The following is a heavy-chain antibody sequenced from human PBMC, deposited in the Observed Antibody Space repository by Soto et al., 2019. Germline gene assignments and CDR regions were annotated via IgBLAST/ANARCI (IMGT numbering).Heavy chain of an antibody. CDR3: ARTFASAGNDY. CDR1: GYTFTSYR. D-gene: IGHD6-13*01. J-gene: IGHJ4*02. CDR2: INLSGGST. V-gene: IGHV1-46*01. Sequence: QVQLVQSGAEVKKPGASVRVSCTASGYTFTSYRIHWVRQAPGQGLEWMGLINLSGGSTHFAQKFQGRVTLTRDTSTSTVYMELSSLESEDTAVYYCARTFASAGNDYWGQGTLVTVSS.